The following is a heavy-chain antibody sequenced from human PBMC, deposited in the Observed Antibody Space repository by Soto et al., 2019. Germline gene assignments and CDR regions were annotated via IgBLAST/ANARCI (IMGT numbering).Heavy chain of an antibody. CDR2: ISGSGDST. CDR1: GFTFSSYA. Sequence: EVQLLESGGGLAQPGGSLRLSCAASGFTFSSYAMSWVRQAPGKGLEWVSVISGSGDSTYYADSVKGRFTISRDNSKNTLYLQMNSLRAEDTAVYYCARRNYVGLYFDYWGQGTLVTVSS. V-gene: IGHV3-23*01. J-gene: IGHJ4*02. CDR3: ARRNYVGLYFDY. D-gene: IGHD1-7*01.